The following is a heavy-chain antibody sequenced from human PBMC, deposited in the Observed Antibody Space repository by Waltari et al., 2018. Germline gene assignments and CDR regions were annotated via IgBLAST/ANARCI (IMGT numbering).Heavy chain of an antibody. D-gene: IGHD2-15*01. CDR3: AGLGYCSGGSCRNAFDI. CDR2: IYHSVST. Sequence: QLQLQESGSGLVKPSQTLSLTCAVSGGSIRSGGYSWSWIRQPPGKGLEWIGYIYHSVSTYYTPSLKSRVTISVDRSKNQFSLKLSPVTAADTAVYYCAGLGYCSGGSCRNAFDIWGQGTMVTVSS. CDR1: GGSIRSGGYS. J-gene: IGHJ3*02. V-gene: IGHV4-30-2*01.